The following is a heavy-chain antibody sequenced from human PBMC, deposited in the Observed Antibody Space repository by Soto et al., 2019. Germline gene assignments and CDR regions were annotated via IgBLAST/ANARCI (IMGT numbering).Heavy chain of an antibody. J-gene: IGHJ3*02. D-gene: IGHD1-1*01. CDR2: ISSSSSTI. V-gene: IGHV3-48*01. CDR1: GFTFSNYG. Sequence: GGSLRLSCEASGFTFSNYGINWVRQAPGKGLEWVSHISSSSSTIYYAESVKGRFTISRDNAKNSLYLQMNSLRAEDTAVYYCARDRTEDDAFDIWGQGTMVTVSS. CDR3: ARDRTEDDAFDI.